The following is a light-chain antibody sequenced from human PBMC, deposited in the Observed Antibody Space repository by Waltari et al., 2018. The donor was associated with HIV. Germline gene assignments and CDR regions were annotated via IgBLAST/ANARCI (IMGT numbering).Light chain of an antibody. Sequence: QSVLTQPPSVSGAPGQRVTISCTGSSSNIGAGYDVHWYQQLPGTAPKRPIYGNSKRPSGVPDRCSGSKSGTSASRAITGRQAEDEADYYCQSYDSSLSGSVFGGGTKLTVL. CDR3: QSYDSSLSGSV. V-gene: IGLV1-40*01. CDR1: SSNIGAGYD. CDR2: GNS. J-gene: IGLJ3*02.